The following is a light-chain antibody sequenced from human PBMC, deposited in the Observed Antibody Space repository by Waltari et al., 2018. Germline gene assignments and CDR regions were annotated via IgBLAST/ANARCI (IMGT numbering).Light chain of an antibody. J-gene: IGKJ3*01. V-gene: IGKV1-33*01. CDR3: QQYENLPFT. CDR2: DAS. Sequence: DIQMTQSPSSLSASVGDRVTITCQASQDIRSWLNWYQQKPGRAPKLLIYDASKLETGVPSRFSGSGSGTEFTVTINSLQPEDIETYYCQQYENLPFTFGPGTKVDIK. CDR1: QDIRSW.